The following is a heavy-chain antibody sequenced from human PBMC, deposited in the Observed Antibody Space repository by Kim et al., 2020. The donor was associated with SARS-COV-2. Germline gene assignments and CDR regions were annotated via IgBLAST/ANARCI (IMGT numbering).Heavy chain of an antibody. J-gene: IGHJ3*02. V-gene: IGHV4-30-2*05. D-gene: IGHD6-13*01. CDR3: ATAAGDAFDI. CDR2: GTT. Sequence: GTTYSNPSLKSRITISTDTSKTHCSLTLTSVTTADTAVYYCATAAGDAFDIWGQGTMVTVSS.